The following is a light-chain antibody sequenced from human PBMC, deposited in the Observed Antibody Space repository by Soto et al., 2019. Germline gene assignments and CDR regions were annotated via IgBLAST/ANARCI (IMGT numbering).Light chain of an antibody. CDR2: DVS. V-gene: IGLV2-14*01. CDR3: SSYTSSSTLGYVV. Sequence: QSALTQPASVSGSPGQSITISCTGTSSDVGGYNYVSWYQQHPGKAPKLMIYDVSNRPSGVSNRFSGSKSGNTASLPISGLQAEYEADYCCSSYTSSSTLGYVVFGGGTKLTVL. CDR1: SSDVGGYNY. J-gene: IGLJ2*01.